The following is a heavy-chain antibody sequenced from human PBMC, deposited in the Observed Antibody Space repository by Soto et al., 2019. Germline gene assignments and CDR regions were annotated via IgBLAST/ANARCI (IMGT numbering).Heavy chain of an antibody. V-gene: IGHV1-2*04. J-gene: IGHJ4*02. CDR3: ARSLAGAGVFDY. CDR2: INPNSGGT. D-gene: IGHD6-19*01. CDR1: GYTFTGYY. Sequence: QVQLVQSGAEVKKPGASVKVSCKASGYTFTGYYMHWVRQAPGQGLEWVRWINPNSGGTNYAQKFQGWVTMTRDTSISTAYMELSRLRSDDTAVYYCARSLAGAGVFDYWGLGTLVTVSS.